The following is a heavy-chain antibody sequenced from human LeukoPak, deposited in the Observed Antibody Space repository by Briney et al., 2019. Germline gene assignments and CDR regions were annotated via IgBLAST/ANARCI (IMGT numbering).Heavy chain of an antibody. Sequence: GSLRLSCAASGFTVSDYDMSWIRQAPGKGLEWVASFGSDLSFRSVADSLKGRFTISRDNAENSIYLHMNSLRAEDTAIYYCARDRLGDGYIREFDSWGQGTLVIVSS. D-gene: IGHD5-24*01. CDR2: FGSDLSFR. CDR1: GFTVSDYD. CDR3: ARDRLGDGYIREFDS. V-gene: IGHV3-69-1*02. J-gene: IGHJ4*02.